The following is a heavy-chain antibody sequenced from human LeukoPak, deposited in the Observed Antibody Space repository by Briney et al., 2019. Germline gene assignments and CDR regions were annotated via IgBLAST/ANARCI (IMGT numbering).Heavy chain of an antibody. CDR1: GGSISSTNW. J-gene: IGHJ4*02. Sequence: SETLSLTCAVSGGSISSTNWWWSWVRQFPGKGLEWIGEIYHSGTTNYNPSVKSRVTISVDKSRNQFSLNLTYVTAADTAVYYCARATTVQKDWGQGTLVTVSS. CDR2: IYHSGTT. V-gene: IGHV4-4*02. D-gene: IGHD1-26*01. CDR3: ARATTVQKD.